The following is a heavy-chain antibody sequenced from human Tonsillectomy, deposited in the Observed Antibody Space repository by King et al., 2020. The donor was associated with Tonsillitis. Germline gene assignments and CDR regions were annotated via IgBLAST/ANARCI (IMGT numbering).Heavy chain of an antibody. CDR2: IYYSGST. Sequence: VQLQESGPGLVKPSETLSLTCSVSGGSISTYYWSWIRQPPGKGLEWIGYIYYSGSTNYNPSLKSRVTISVDTSKNQFSLKLGSVTAADTAVYYCARLHRAPSGDSNSWFDYNWFDPWGQGTLVTVSS. J-gene: IGHJ5*02. CDR1: GGSISTYY. CDR3: ARLHRAPSGDSNSWFDYNWFDP. D-gene: IGHD6-13*01. V-gene: IGHV4-59*01.